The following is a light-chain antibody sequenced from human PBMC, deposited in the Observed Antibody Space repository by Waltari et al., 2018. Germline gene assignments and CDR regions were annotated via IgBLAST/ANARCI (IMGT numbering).Light chain of an antibody. J-gene: IGKJ2*01. CDR3: QQYNNWPPKYT. CDR1: QRVSSN. Sequence: EIVMTQSPATRSVSPGERATLSCRASQRVSSNLAWYQQKPGQAPRLLIYGASTRATGIPARFSGSGSGTEFTLTISSLQSEDFAVYYCQQYNNWPPKYTFGQGTKLEIK. V-gene: IGKV3-15*01. CDR2: GAS.